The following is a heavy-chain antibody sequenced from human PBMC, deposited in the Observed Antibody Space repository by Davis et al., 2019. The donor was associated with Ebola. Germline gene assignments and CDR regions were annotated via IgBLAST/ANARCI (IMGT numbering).Heavy chain of an antibody. V-gene: IGHV3-23*01. CDR3: ARDYYYGSGSYPAD. J-gene: IGHJ4*02. D-gene: IGHD3-10*01. CDR2: ISGSGGAT. CDR1: GFTFSNYG. Sequence: GESLKISCAASGFTFSNYGMSWVRQAPGKGLEWVSTISGSGGATYYADSVRGRFTISRDSSKNTLYLQMNSLRVEDTAVYYCARDYYYGSGSYPADWGQGTLVTVSS.